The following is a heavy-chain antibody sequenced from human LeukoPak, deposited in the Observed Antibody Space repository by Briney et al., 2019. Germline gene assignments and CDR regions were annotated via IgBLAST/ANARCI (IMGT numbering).Heavy chain of an antibody. Sequence: LPGGSLRLSCAASGFTFSSYAMSWVRQAPGKGLQWVSAISGSGGNTYYADSVKGRFTISRDNSKNTLFLQMNSLRAEDTAVYYCAREAATRDSSGYYSHDYWGQGTLVTVSS. CDR2: ISGSGGNT. CDR1: GFTFSSYA. V-gene: IGHV3-23*01. J-gene: IGHJ4*02. D-gene: IGHD3-22*01. CDR3: AREAATRDSSGYYSHDY.